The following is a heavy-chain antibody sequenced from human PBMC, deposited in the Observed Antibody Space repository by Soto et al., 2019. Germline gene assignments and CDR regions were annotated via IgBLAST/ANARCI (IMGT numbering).Heavy chain of an antibody. J-gene: IGHJ4*02. Sequence: SVKVSCKASGGTFSSYAISWVRQAPGQGLEWMGGIIPIFGTANYAQKFQGRVTITADKSTSTAYMELSSLRSEDTAVYYCARDQAYSGYDYPGLDYWGQGTLVTVSS. CDR2: IIPIFGTA. CDR1: GGTFSSYA. V-gene: IGHV1-69*06. CDR3: ARDQAYSGYDYPGLDY. D-gene: IGHD5-12*01.